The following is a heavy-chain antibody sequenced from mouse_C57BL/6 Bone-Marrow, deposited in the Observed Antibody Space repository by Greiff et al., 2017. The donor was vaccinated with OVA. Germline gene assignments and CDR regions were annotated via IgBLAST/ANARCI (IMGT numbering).Heavy chain of an antibody. CDR2: ISNGGGST. V-gene: IGHV5-12*01. J-gene: IGHJ1*03. D-gene: IGHD1-1*01. CDR3: ARRGYGSSPRFDV. CDR1: GFTFSDYY. Sequence: DVMLVESGGGLVQPGGSLKLSCAASGFTFSDYYMYWVRQTPEKRLEWVAYISNGGGSTYYPDTVKGRFTISRDNAKNTLYLQMSRLKSEDTAMYYCARRGYGSSPRFDVWGTGTTVTVSS.